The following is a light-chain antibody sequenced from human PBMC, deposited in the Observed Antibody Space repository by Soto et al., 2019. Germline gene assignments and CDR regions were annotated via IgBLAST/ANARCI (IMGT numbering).Light chain of an antibody. CDR2: GAS. J-gene: IGKJ5*01. Sequence: EIVMTQSPATLSVSPGERGTLSCRASQSVSSNLAWYQQKPGQAPRLLIYGASTRATGIPARFSGSGSGPEFTLTISSLQSEDFAVYYCQQYNNWPPSTFGHGTRLEIK. CDR3: QQYNNWPPST. V-gene: IGKV3-15*01. CDR1: QSVSSN.